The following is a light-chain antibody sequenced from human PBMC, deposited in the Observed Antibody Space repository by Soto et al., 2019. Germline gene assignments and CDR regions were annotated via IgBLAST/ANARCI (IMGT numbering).Light chain of an antibody. V-gene: IGLV1-47*01. Sequence: QSAQTQPPSASGTPGQRVTISCSGSSSNIGSNYVYWYQQLPGTAPKLLIYRNNQRPSGVPDRFSGSKSGTSASLAISRLRSEDEADYYCAAWDDSLSGLYVFGTGTKVTVL. J-gene: IGLJ1*01. CDR3: AAWDDSLSGLYV. CDR1: SSNIGSNY. CDR2: RNN.